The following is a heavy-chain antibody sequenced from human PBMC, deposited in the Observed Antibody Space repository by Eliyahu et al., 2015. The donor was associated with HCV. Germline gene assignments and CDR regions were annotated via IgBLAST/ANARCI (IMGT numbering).Heavy chain of an antibody. D-gene: IGHD2-15*01. CDR2: LYSXGQT. CDR3: ARNSYDIRYGYYFDL. Sequence: VQLVESGGVLVQPGESLRLTCXAAGFTVRKPYMSWVRQAPGKGLEWVSILYSXGQTYYADSLQDRFTISRDSSKNTLFLQLNNLRAEDTALYYCARNSYDIRYGYYFDLWGRGTLVTVSS. V-gene: IGHV3-66*01. CDR1: GFTVRKPY. J-gene: IGHJ2*01.